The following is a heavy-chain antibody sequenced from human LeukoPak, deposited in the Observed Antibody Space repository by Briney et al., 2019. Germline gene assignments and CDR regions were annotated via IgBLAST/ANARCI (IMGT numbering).Heavy chain of an antibody. D-gene: IGHD4-11*01. CDR2: IYYSGST. CDR3: AREVTTVRNWFDP. CDR1: GGSISSYY. V-gene: IGHV4-59*01. Sequence: KASETLSLTCTVSGGSISSYYWSWIRQPPGKGLEWIGYIYYSGSTNYNPSLKSRVTISLDTSKNQFSLKLSSVTAADTAVYYCAREVTTVRNWFDPWGQGTLVTVSS. J-gene: IGHJ5*02.